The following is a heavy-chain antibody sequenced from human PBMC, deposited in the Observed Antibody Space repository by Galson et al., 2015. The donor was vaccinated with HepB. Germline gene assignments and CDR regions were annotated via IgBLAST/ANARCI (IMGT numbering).Heavy chain of an antibody. V-gene: IGHV1-58*02. CDR1: GFTFTSSA. J-gene: IGHJ4*02. CDR2: IVVGSGNT. CDR3: AADTRVTGTTWVW. Sequence: SVKVSCKASGFTFTSSAMQWVRQARGQRLEWIGWIVVGSGNTNYAQKFQERVTITRDMSTSTAYMELSSLRSEDTAVYYCAADTRVTGTTWVWWGQGTLVTVSS. D-gene: IGHD1-20*01.